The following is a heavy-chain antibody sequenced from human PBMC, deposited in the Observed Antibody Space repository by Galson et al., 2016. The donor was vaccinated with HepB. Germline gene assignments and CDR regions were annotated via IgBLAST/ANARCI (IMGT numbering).Heavy chain of an antibody. J-gene: IGHJ4*02. CDR3: ARNLYDSGSYYFDY. CDR1: GFSLSTSGVG. V-gene: IGHV2-5*02. D-gene: IGHD3-10*01. Sequence: PALVKPTQTLTLTCTFSGFSLSTSGVGVGWIRQSPGKALEWLSLIFGDDNRRHSPSLKSRLTITKDTSKNQLLLTMTDMDPVDTATYYCARNLYDSGSYYFDYWGQGTLLTVSS. CDR2: IFGDDNR.